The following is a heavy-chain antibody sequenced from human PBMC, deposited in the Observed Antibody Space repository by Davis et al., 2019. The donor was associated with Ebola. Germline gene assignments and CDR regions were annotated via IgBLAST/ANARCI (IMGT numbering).Heavy chain of an antibody. Sequence: GESLKISCAASGFTFTSYGMHWVRLAPGKVLEWVPFIRYDGSNKYYADSVKGRFTISRDNSKNTLYLQMNSLRAEDTAVYYCARAPPLYSSGWYLPYWGQGTLVTVSS. CDR2: IRYDGSNK. CDR3: ARAPPLYSSGWYLPY. CDR1: GFTFTSYG. D-gene: IGHD6-19*01. V-gene: IGHV3-30*02. J-gene: IGHJ4*02.